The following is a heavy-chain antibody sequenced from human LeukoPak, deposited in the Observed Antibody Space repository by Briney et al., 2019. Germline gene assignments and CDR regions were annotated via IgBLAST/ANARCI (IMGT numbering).Heavy chain of an antibody. J-gene: IGHJ4*02. CDR3: STDDPRWSH. CDR1: GLPFKNAW. Sequence: GGSLRLSHAASGLPFKNAWMSWVRQAPAKGLEWVGRIKSKSDGGTTDYGAPVKGRFTISRDDSKNTLYLQMNSLKTEDTAVYYCSTDDPRWSHWGRGTLVTVSS. CDR2: IKSKSDGGTT. D-gene: IGHD6-13*01. V-gene: IGHV3-15*01.